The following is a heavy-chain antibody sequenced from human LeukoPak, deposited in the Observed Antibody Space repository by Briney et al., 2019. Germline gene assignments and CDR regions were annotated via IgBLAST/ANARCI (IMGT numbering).Heavy chain of an antibody. V-gene: IGHV3-23*01. CDR1: GFTFSSYA. J-gene: IGHJ3*02. CDR2: ISGSGGST. CDR3: ATPRRGYCSSTSCQGAFDI. D-gene: IGHD2-2*01. Sequence: GGSLRLSCAASGFTFSSYAMSWVRQAPGKGLEWVSAISGSGGSTYYADSVKGRFTISKDNSKNTLYLQMNSLRAEDAAVYYCATPRRGYCSSTSCQGAFDIWGQGTMVTVSS.